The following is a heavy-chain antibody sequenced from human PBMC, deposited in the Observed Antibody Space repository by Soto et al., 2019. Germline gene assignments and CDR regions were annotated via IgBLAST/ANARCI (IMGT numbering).Heavy chain of an antibody. D-gene: IGHD6-19*01. CDR2: ISGSGGST. CDR3: AKIPRLSQWLVLGYFDY. Sequence: RWSLRLSCAASGFTFSSYAMSWFRQAPGKGLEWVSAISGSGGSTYYADSVKGRFTISRDNSKNTLYLQMNSLRAEDTAVYYCAKIPRLSQWLVLGYFDYWGQGTLVTVSS. J-gene: IGHJ4*02. CDR1: GFTFSSYA. V-gene: IGHV3-23*01.